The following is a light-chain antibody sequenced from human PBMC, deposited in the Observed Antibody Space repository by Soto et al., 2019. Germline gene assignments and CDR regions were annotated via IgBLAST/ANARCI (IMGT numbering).Light chain of an antibody. J-gene: IGKJ1*01. CDR2: DAS. CDR3: QQYSSYSRT. Sequence: DIQMTQSPYTLSASVGDRVTITCRASQGISTWLAWYQQKPGTAPKLLIYDASSLESEVPSRFSGSGSGTEFTLTISSLQPDDYATYYCQQYSSYSRTFGQGTKVDIK. CDR1: QGISTW. V-gene: IGKV1-5*01.